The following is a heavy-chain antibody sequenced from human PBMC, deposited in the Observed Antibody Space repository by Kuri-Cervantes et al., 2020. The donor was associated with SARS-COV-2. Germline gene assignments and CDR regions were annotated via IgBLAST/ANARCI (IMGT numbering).Heavy chain of an antibody. CDR1: GFTFSSYS. Sequence: GESLKISCAASGFTFSSYSMNWVRQAPGKGLEWVSSISSSSSYIYYADSVKGRFTISRDNAKNSLYLQMNSLSAEDTAVYYCARDPYSSSWYRYYYGMDVWGQGTTVTVSS. V-gene: IGHV3-21*01. CDR2: ISSSSSYI. J-gene: IGHJ6*02. CDR3: ARDPYSSSWYRYYYGMDV. D-gene: IGHD6-13*01.